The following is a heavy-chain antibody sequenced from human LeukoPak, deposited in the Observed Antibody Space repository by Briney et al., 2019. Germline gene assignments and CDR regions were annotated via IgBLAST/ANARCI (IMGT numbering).Heavy chain of an antibody. CDR1: AYTLTVLS. V-gene: IGHV1-24*01. D-gene: IGHD3-22*01. CDR3: ATPVVYYYDSSRFDY. Sequence: GASVKVTCKVSAYTLTVLSMHLVRHAPGKGQGWMGGFDPDDGETIYAQKLQGRVTMTEDTSTDTAYMELSSLRSEDTAVYYCATPVVYYYDSSRFDYWGQGTLVTVSS. CDR2: FDPDDGET. J-gene: IGHJ4*02.